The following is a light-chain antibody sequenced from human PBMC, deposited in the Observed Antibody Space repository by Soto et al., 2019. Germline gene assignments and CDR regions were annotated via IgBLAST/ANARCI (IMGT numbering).Light chain of an antibody. CDR3: QQYGSSLIT. Sequence: EIVMTQSPATLSVSPGERATLSCRASQSVSSNLAWYQQKPGQAPRLLIYGASTRATGIPARFSGSGSGTDFTLTISRLEPEDFAMYYCQQYGSSLITFGQGTRLEIK. V-gene: IGKV3D-15*01. CDR2: GAS. J-gene: IGKJ5*01. CDR1: QSVSSN.